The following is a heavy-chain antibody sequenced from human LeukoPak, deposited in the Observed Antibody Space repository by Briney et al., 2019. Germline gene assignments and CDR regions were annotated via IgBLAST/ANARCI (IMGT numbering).Heavy chain of an antibody. CDR1: GGSISGSSYY. V-gene: IGHV4-39*07. CDR3: ARGHEDYDFWSGYSFDP. D-gene: IGHD3-3*01. CDR2: IYYSGST. Sequence: PSETLSLTCTVSGGSISGSSYYWGWIRQPPGKGLEWIGSIYYSGSTYYNPSLKSRVTISVDTSKNQFSLKLSSVTAADTAVYYCARGHEDYDFWSGYSFDPWGQGTLVTVSS. J-gene: IGHJ5*02.